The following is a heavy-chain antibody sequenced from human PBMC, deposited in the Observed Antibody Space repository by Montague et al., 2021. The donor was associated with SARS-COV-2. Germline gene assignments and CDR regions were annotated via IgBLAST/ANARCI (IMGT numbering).Heavy chain of an antibody. CDR1: GASFSGYY. CDR3: ARGPRITMIVVVITDIWFDP. Sequence: SETLSLTCAVYGASFSGYYWSWIRQPPGKGLEWIGEINHGGGTNYNPSLKSRVTISVDTSKNQFSLKLSSVTAADTAVYYCARGPRITMIVVVITDIWFDPWGQGTLVTVSS. D-gene: IGHD3-22*01. CDR2: INHGGGT. J-gene: IGHJ5*02. V-gene: IGHV4-34*01.